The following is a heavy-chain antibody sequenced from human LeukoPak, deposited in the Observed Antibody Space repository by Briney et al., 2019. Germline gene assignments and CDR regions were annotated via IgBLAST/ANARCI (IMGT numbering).Heavy chain of an antibody. J-gene: IGHJ5*02. V-gene: IGHV4-30-4*08. CDR3: ARAGGGGSYYPWFDP. D-gene: IGHD1-26*01. CDR1: GGSISSGNYY. Sequence: SQTLSLTCTVSGGSISSGNYYWSWIRQPPGKGLEWIGYIYYSGSTYYNPSLKSRVTISVDTSKNQFSLRLSSVTAADTAVYYCARAGGGGSYYPWFDPWGQGTLVTVSS. CDR2: IYYSGST.